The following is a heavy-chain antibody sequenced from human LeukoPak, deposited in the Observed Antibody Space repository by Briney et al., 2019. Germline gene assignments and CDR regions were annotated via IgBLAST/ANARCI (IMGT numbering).Heavy chain of an antibody. CDR2: INPNSGGT. D-gene: IGHD3-10*01. CDR1: GYTFTDYN. J-gene: IGHJ4*02. Sequence: ASVKVSCKDSGYTFTDYNIHWVRQAPGQGLEWMGWINPNSGGTNYAQRFQGMVTMTRDTSISTAYMDLGSLKSDDTATYFCSVWFGEFAHWGQGTLVTVSS. CDR3: SVWFGEFAH. V-gene: IGHV1-2*02.